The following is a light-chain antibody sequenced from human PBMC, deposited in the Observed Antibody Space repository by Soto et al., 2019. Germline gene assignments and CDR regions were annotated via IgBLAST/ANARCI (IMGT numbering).Light chain of an antibody. Sequence: EIVLTQSPVTLSLSPGERATLSYRASQSISSSYLAWYQQKPGQAPRPLIFGASSRASGIPGRFSGSGSGTDFTLTISRLEPEDFAVYYCQHYGTSATWTFGQGTKVEIK. J-gene: IGKJ1*01. CDR2: GAS. CDR3: QHYGTSATWT. CDR1: QSISSSY. V-gene: IGKV3-20*01.